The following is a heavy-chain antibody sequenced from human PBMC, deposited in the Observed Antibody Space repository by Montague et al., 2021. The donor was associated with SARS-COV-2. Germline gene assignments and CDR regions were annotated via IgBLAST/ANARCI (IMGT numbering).Heavy chain of an antibody. CDR2: IRDDGSFE. Sequence: SLRLSCAASGFTFSSHWMHWVRQAPGKGLVWVSRIRDDGSFEDYADSVKGRFIISRDNAKNTLFLQMNSLGVEDTALYYCVRGSNVPPGTDIWGQGTMVTVA. D-gene: IGHD6-6*01. CDR1: GFTFSSHW. V-gene: IGHV3-74*01. J-gene: IGHJ3*02. CDR3: VRGSNVPPGTDI.